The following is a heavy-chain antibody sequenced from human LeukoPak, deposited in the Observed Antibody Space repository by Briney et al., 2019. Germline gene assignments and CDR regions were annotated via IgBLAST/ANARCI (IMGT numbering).Heavy chain of an antibody. CDR1: GGPISSYY. J-gene: IGHJ6*03. CDR3: ARSSRSIAARGVYYYYMDV. Sequence: SETLSLTCTVSGGPISSYYWSWIRRPPGKGLEWIGYIYYSGSTNYNPSLKSRVTISVDTSKNQFSLKLSSVTAADTAVYYCARSSRSIAARGVYYYYMDVWGKGTTVTVSS. V-gene: IGHV4-59*01. D-gene: IGHD6-6*01. CDR2: IYYSGST.